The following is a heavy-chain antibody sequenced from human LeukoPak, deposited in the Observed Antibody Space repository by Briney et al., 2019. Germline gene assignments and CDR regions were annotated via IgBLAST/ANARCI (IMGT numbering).Heavy chain of an antibody. D-gene: IGHD3-10*01. CDR1: GGSISSGGYY. CDR3: ARVNYGSATKEDY. Sequence: SQTLSLTCTVSGGSISSGGYYWSWIRQHPGKGLEWIGYIYYSGSAYYNPSLESRVTISVDTSENQFSLKLSSVTAADTAVYYCARVNYGSATKEDYWGQGTLVTVSS. CDR2: IYYSGSA. J-gene: IGHJ4*02. V-gene: IGHV4-31*03.